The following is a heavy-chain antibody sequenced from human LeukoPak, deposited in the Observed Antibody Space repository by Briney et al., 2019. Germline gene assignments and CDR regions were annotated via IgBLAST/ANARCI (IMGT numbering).Heavy chain of an antibody. J-gene: IGHJ4*02. CDR3: ARGQYFFDY. CDR2: ISANNRNT. V-gene: IGHV1-18*01. Sequence: DSVKVSCKASGYSFASYSISWVRQAPGQGLEWMGWISANNRNTNFAQKLHGRVTMTTDTSTSTAYMELRSLSSDDTAVYYCARGQYFFDYWGQGTLVTVSS. CDR1: GYSFASYS.